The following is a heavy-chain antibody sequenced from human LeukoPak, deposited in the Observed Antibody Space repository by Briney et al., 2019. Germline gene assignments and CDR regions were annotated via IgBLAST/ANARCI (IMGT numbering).Heavy chain of an antibody. V-gene: IGHV3-23*01. D-gene: IGHD1-26*01. Sequence: GGSLRLSCAASGFTFSSYAMSWVRQAPGKGLESVSTISISGGTTYYADSVKGRFTISRDNSRNTLYLQMNSLRAEDTAVYYCAREGATGYYFDYWGQGTLVTVSS. J-gene: IGHJ4*02. CDR1: GFTFSSYA. CDR2: ISISGGTT. CDR3: AREGATGYYFDY.